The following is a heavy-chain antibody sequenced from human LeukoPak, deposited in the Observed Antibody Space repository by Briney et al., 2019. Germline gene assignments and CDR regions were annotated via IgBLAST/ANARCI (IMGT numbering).Heavy chain of an antibody. CDR2: INPNSGGT. D-gene: IGHD3-10*01. J-gene: IGHJ3*02. V-gene: IGHV1-2*06. CDR1: GYTFTGYY. Sequence: ASVKVSXKASGYTFTGYYMHWVRQAPGQGLEWMGRINPNSGGTNYAQKFQGRVTMTRHTSISTAYMELSRLRSDDTAVYYCARRVLLWFGESAFDIWGQGTMVTVSS. CDR3: ARRVLLWFGESAFDI.